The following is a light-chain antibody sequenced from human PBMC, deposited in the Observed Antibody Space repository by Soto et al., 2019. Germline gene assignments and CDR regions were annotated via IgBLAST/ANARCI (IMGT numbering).Light chain of an antibody. J-gene: IGLJ1*01. CDR2: LEGSGSY. Sequence: QSVLTQSSSASASLGSSVKLTCTLSSGHSSYIIAWHQQQPGKAPRYLMKLEGSGSYNKGSGVPDRFSGSSSAADRYLTISNLQFEDEADYYCETWDSNTRVFGTGTKVTVL. CDR1: SGHSSYI. V-gene: IGLV4-60*02. CDR3: ETWDSNTRV.